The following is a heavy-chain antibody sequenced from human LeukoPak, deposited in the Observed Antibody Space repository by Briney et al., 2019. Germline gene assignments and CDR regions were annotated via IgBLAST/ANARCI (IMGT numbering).Heavy chain of an antibody. D-gene: IGHD2-21*02. V-gene: IGHV4-30-4*01. CDR2: IYYSGST. Sequence: SETLSLTCTVSGGSISSGDYYWSWIRQPPGKGLEWIGYIYYSGSTYYNPSLKSRVTISVDTSKNQFSLKLSSVTAADTAVYYCARARSAVVTTFDYWGRGTLVTVSS. CDR3: ARARSAVVTTFDY. J-gene: IGHJ4*02. CDR1: GGSISSGDYY.